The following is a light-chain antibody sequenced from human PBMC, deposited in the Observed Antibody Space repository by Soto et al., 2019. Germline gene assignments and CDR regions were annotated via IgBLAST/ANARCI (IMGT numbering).Light chain of an antibody. CDR1: QRLTTTY. CDR3: QHYGGSPGT. V-gene: IGKV3-20*01. J-gene: IGKJ1*01. Sequence: EIVLTQSPGTLSLSPGESATVSCTASQRLTTTYVAWYQQVPGQAPRLLIYDASSRATGIPGRFRGSGSGTDFTLSISRLEPEDFAVYYCQHYGGSPGTFGQGTKVEIK. CDR2: DAS.